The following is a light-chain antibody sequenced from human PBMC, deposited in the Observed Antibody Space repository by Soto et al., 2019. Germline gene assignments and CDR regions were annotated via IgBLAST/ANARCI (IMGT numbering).Light chain of an antibody. CDR1: QGLSSW. CDR2: AAS. J-gene: IGKJ4*01. Sequence: DIQMTQSPSSVSASVGDRVTITCRASQGLSSWLAWYQQKPGTAPNLLISAASSLQSGVPSRFSGSGSGTDFTLIISNLQPEDIATYYCHQAHSFPLTFGGGTKVEI. V-gene: IGKV1-12*01. CDR3: HQAHSFPLT.